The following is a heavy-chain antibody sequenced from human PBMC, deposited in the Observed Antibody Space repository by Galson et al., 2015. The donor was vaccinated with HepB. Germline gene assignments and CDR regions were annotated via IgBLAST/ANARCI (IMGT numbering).Heavy chain of an antibody. CDR2: INTDGSST. V-gene: IGHV3-74*01. CDR1: GFTFSGYW. CDR3: ARERGNSWFYMDV. J-gene: IGHJ6*03. Sequence: SLRLSCAASGFTFSGYWMHWVRQAPGKGLVWVSRINTDGSSTSYPDSVEGRFTNSRDNAKNTLYLQMDSLRAEDTAVYYCARERGNSWFYMDVWGKGTTVTVSS. D-gene: IGHD2-8*02.